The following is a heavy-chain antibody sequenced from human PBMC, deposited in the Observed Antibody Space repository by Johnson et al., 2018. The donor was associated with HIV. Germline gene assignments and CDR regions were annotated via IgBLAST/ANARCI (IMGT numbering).Heavy chain of an antibody. CDR3: VKDILAMIRYDGCEV. Sequence: QVQLVESGGGVVQPGRSLSLSCAASGFTFSSYAMHWVRQDPGKGLEWVAVISYDGSNKYYADSVKGRFTISRDNSKNTLYLQMNSRIPEDTAWYYCVKDILAMIRYDGCEVWGHGTMVTVSS. J-gene: IGHJ3*01. V-gene: IGHV3-30-3*02. CDR1: GFTFSSYA. D-gene: IGHD5-12*01. CDR2: ISYDGSNK.